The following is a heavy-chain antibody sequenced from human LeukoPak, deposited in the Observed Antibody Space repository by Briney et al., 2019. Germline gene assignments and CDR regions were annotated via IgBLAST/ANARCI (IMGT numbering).Heavy chain of an antibody. V-gene: IGHV3-48*03. J-gene: IGHJ4*02. CDR1: GFTFSSYE. CDR2: ISSSGSTI. D-gene: IGHD3-16*02. CDR3: AKGDSYYDYVWGSYRYWYYFDY. Sequence: GGSLRLSCAASGFTFSSYEMNWVRQAPGKGLEWVSYISSSGSTIYYADSVKGRFTISRDNAKNSLYLQMNSLRAEDTAVYYCAKGDSYYDYVWGSYRYWYYFDYWGQGTLVTVSS.